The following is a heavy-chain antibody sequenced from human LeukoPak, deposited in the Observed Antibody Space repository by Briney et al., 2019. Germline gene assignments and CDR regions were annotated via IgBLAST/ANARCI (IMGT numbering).Heavy chain of an antibody. J-gene: IGHJ3*02. Sequence: ASVTVSCTASGYTFTSYGISWVRQAPGQGLEWMGWISAYNGNTNYAQKLQGRVTMTTDTSTSTAYMELRSLRSDDTAVYYCARVRCYYDSSGEPAFDIWGQGTMVTVSS. CDR2: ISAYNGNT. V-gene: IGHV1-18*01. CDR3: ARVRCYYDSSGEPAFDI. D-gene: IGHD3-22*01. CDR1: GYTFTSYG.